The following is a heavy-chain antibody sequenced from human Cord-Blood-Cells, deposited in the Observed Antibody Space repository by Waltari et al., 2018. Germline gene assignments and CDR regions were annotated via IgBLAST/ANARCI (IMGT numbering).Heavy chain of an antibody. CDR3: AREDDIFAFXX. J-gene: IGHJ3*01. CDR1: GGSFSGYY. D-gene: IGHD3-9*01. Sequence: QVQLQQWGAGLLKPSETLSLTCAVYGGSFSGYYWSWIRQPPGQGLEWIGENNHXXSTXXXPSXXXGVTISVXXXKNXXALKLSSVTAADTAVYYCAREDDIFAFXXWGQGTMVTXSS. CDR2: NNHXXST. V-gene: IGHV4-34*01.